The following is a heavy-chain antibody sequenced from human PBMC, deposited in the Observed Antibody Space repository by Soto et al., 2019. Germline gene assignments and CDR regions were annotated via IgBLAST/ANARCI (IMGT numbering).Heavy chain of an antibody. CDR1: GGSISSGGYS. CDR3: ARDKITGLFDY. J-gene: IGHJ4*02. D-gene: IGHD2-8*02. V-gene: IGHV4-30-2*01. Sequence: SETLSLTCAVSGGSISSGGYSWSWLRQPPGKGLEWIGYIFHSGSTYYNPSLKSRVTISVDGSKNQFSLKLTSVTAADTAVYYCARDKITGLFDYWGQGTLVTVSS. CDR2: IFHSGST.